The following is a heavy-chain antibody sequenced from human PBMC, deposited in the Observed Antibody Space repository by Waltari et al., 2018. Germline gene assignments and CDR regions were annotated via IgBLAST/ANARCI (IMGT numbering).Heavy chain of an antibody. D-gene: IGHD6-6*01. CDR3: ARVIAARRSADYYYYSMDV. CDR2: IYYRGST. Sequence: QVQLQESGPGLVKPSQTLSLTCTVSGGSISSGGYYWSWIRQHPGKGLEWIGYIYYRGSTYYNPSLKSRVTISVDTSKNQFSLKLSSVTAADTAVYYCARVIAARRSADYYYYSMDVWGKGTTVTVSS. J-gene: IGHJ6*03. CDR1: GGSISSGGYY. V-gene: IGHV4-31*03.